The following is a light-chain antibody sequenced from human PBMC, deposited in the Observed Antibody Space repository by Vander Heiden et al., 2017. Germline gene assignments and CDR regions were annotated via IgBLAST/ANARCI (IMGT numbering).Light chain of an antibody. CDR1: HGIVTY. V-gene: IGKV3-20*01. J-gene: IGKJ1*01. CDR3: QHYGTSPGT. CDR2: GAS. Sequence: EIVLTQSPATLSLSPGDRANLPCRASHGIVTYLGWYQQKPGQAPRLLIHGASSRATGVPDRFSGSGSGTDFALTISRLEPEDLAVYYCQHYGTSPGTFGQGTKVEIK.